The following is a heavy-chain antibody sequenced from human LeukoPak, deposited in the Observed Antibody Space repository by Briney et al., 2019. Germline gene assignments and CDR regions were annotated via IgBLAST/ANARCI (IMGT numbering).Heavy chain of an antibody. CDR1: GGTFSSYA. CDR2: IIPIFGTA. J-gene: IGHJ4*02. CDR3: ARASDKYDHYFDY. Sequence: ASVKVSCKASGGTFSSYAISWVRQAPGQGLEWMGRIIPIFGTANYAQKFQGRVTITTDESTSTAYMELSSLRPEDTAVYYCARASDKYDHYFDYWGQGTLVTVSS. V-gene: IGHV1-69*05. D-gene: IGHD3-3*01.